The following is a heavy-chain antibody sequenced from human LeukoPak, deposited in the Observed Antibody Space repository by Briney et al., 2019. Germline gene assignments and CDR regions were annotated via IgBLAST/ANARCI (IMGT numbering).Heavy chain of an antibody. CDR2: ISGTGGST. Sequence: GGSLRLSCAASGFTFSGYAMTWVRQAPGKGLEWVSAISGTGGSTYYADSVKGRFTISRDNAKNTLNLQMNSLRAEDTAVYYCARELDITGWVGAFDYWGQGTVVTVSS. V-gene: IGHV3-23*01. CDR3: ARELDITGWVGAFDY. J-gene: IGHJ4*02. CDR1: GFTFSGYA. D-gene: IGHD6-19*01.